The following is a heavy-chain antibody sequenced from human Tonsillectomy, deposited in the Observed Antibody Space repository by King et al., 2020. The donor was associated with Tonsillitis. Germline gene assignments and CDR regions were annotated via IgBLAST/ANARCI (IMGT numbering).Heavy chain of an antibody. D-gene: IGHD3-10*01. CDR2: IYYSGST. V-gene: IGHV4-31*03. CDR1: GGSISSGAFY. J-gene: IGHJ3*02. CDR3: ARAIYYSGSGTYYKNAFDI. Sequence: LQLQESGPGLVKPSQTLSLNCTVSGGSISSGAFYWNWIRQHPGKGLEWIGHIYYSGSTYYNPSLKSRVTMSVDTSENQFSLKLSSVTAADTAVYYCARAIYYSGSGTYYKNAFDIWGQGTLVTVSS.